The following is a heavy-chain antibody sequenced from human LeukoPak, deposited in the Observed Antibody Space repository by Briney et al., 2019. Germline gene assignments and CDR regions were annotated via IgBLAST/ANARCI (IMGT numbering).Heavy chain of an antibody. J-gene: IGHJ4*02. D-gene: IGHD1-14*01. CDR3: ARLQGSGIDY. CDR2: INQDGSEE. V-gene: IGHV3-7*04. Sequence: GGSLRLSCAVSGITFSSSWMSWVRQAPGKGLEWVANINQDGSEEYYVDSVKGRFTVSRDNAKTSLYLQMNSLRAEDAAVYFCARLQGSGIDYWGQGTLVTVSS. CDR1: GITFSSSW.